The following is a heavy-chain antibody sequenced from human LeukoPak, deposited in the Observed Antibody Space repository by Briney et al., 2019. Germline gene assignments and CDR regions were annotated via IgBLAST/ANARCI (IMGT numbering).Heavy chain of an antibody. J-gene: IGHJ4*02. CDR2: INQDGSEK. V-gene: IGHV3-7*01. CDR1: GFTFSSYW. CDR3: VRGERYYESSGYYHIDY. Sequence: PGGSLRLSCAASGFTFSSYWMSWVRQAPGKGLEWVANINQDGSEKYYVDSVKGRFTISRDNAKKSLYLQMNSLRAEDTAVYYCVRGERYYESSGYYHIDYWGQGTLVIVSS. D-gene: IGHD3-22*01.